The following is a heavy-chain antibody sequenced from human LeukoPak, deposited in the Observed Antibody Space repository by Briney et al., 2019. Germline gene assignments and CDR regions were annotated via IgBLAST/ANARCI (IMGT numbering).Heavy chain of an antibody. CDR2: INPNSGGT. J-gene: IGHJ4*02. V-gene: IGHV1-2*02. D-gene: IGHD3-10*01. CDR3: ARETTMVRGVIHY. Sequence: VKVSCKASGYTFTGYYMHWVRQAPGQGLEWMGWINPNSGGTNYAQKFQGRVTMTRDTSISTAYMELSRLRSDDTAVYYCARETTMVRGVIHYWGQGTLVTVSS. CDR1: GYTFTGYY.